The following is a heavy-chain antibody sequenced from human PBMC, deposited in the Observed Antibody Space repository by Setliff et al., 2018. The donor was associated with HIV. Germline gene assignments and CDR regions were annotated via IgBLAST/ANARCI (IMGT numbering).Heavy chain of an antibody. V-gene: IGHV4-39*01. D-gene: IGHD6-19*01. CDR2: IYFGGSS. CDR3: ATLQSRGWPHKIEY. Sequence: PSETLSLTCTVSGGSFSGTNYYWAWIRQPPGKGLEWIGSIYFGGSSHYNPSLESRVTISVDTSRSSFSLKLTSVTVADTALYYCATLQSRGWPHKIEYWGQGTLVTVSS. J-gene: IGHJ4*02. CDR1: GGSFSGTNYY.